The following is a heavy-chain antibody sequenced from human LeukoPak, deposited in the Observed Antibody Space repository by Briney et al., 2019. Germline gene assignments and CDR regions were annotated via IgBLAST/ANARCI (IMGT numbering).Heavy chain of an antibody. J-gene: IGHJ4*02. CDR1: GFTFSTYA. CDR3: ARDGVDAGIYFDY. CDR2: INQGGSEK. Sequence: GGSLRLSCAASGFTFSTYAMSWVRQAPGKGLDGVANINQGGSEKYYVDSVNGRFTISRDNAKNSLYLQMNSLRVEDTAVYYCARDGVDAGIYFDYWGQGILVTVSS. V-gene: IGHV3-7*01. D-gene: IGHD3-9*01.